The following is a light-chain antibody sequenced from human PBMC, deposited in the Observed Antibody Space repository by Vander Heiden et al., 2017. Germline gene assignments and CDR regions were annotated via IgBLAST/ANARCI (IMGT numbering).Light chain of an antibody. J-gene: IGLJ2*01. Sequence: QSALPQPPSASGSPGQPATIPCTGTSSDVGGYNFVSWYQQHPGKAPKLMVYEVSKRPSGVPDRFSGSKSGNTASLTVSGLQAEDEADYYCTSYAGSSNWVFGGGTKLTVL. CDR1: SSDVGGYNF. CDR2: EVS. CDR3: TSYAGSSNWV. V-gene: IGLV2-8*01.